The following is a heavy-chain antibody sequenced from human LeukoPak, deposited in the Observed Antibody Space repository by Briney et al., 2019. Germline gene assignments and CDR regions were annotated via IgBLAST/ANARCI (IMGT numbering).Heavy chain of an antibody. CDR1: GFTFSSYG. Sequence: SGGSLRLSCAASGFTFSSYGMHWVRQAPGKGLEWVAVIWYDGSNKYYADSVKGRFTISRDNAKNSLYLQMNSLRAEDTAVYYCARDLAYQLWGPYFDYWGQGTLVTVSS. V-gene: IGHV3-33*01. CDR3: ARDLAYQLWGPYFDY. J-gene: IGHJ4*02. CDR2: IWYDGSNK. D-gene: IGHD5-18*01.